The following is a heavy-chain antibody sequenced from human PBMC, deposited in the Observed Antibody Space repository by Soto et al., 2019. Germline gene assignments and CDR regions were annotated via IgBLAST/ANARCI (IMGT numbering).Heavy chain of an antibody. J-gene: IGHJ4*02. CDR2: TRNKANSYTT. D-gene: IGHD6-19*01. CDR1: GFTFSEHF. Sequence: EVQLVESGGGLVQPGGSLRLSCAASGFTFSEHFMDWVRQAPGKGLEWVGRTRNKANSYTTEYAASVKGRFTISRDDSKNSLYLQMNSLQTEDTAVYYCGRVRISGEQWFLTDYWGQGTLVTVSS. V-gene: IGHV3-72*01. CDR3: GRVRISGEQWFLTDY.